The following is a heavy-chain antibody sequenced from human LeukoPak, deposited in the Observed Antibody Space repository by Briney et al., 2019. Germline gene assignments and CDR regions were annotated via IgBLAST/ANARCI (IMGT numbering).Heavy chain of an antibody. J-gene: IGHJ4*02. CDR1: GFTFSSYG. Sequence: PGGSLRHSCAASGFTFSSYGMSWVRQAPGQGLEWVLGISGSGGRTYYADSVKGRFTISRDNSKNTLYLQMNSLRAEDTAVYYCATLTFGGVIAPFDYWGQGTLVTVSS. V-gene: IGHV3-23*01. CDR2: ISGSGGRT. CDR3: ATLTFGGVIAPFDY. D-gene: IGHD3-16*02.